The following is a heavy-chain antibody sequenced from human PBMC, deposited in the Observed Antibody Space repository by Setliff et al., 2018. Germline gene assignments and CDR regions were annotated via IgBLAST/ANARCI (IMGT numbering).Heavy chain of an antibody. Sequence: ASVKVSCKASGYTFSSYAMNWVRQAPGQGLEYMGWINTNTGNPTYAQGFTGRFVFSLDTSVSTAYLQISSLKAEDTAVYYCAREFGITASVENYYYNMDVWGKGTTVTVS. D-gene: IGHD1-20*01. J-gene: IGHJ6*03. CDR1: GYTFSSYA. CDR2: INTNTGNP. V-gene: IGHV7-4-1*02. CDR3: AREFGITASVENYYYNMDV.